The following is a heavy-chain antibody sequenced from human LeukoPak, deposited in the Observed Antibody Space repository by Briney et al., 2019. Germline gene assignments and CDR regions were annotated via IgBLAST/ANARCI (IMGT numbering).Heavy chain of an antibody. CDR1: GFSFSSYW. J-gene: IGHJ4*02. CDR2: IKQDGSEK. Sequence: GGSLRLPCAASGFSFSSYWMSWVRQAPGKGLEWVANIKQDGSEKYYVDSVKGRFTISRDNAKNSLYLQINSLRAEDTAVYYCARDLNYYDSSGYYNYWGQGSLVTVYS. D-gene: IGHD3-22*01. CDR3: ARDLNYYDSSGYYNY. V-gene: IGHV3-7*01.